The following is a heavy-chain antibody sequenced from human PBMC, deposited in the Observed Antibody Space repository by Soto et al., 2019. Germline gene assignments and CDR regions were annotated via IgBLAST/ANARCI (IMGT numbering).Heavy chain of an antibody. CDR1: GFTFSNYA. J-gene: IGHJ4*02. CDR2: ISGSGDST. CDR3: ARRGSGSYYDY. Sequence: EVQLLESGGGLVQPGGSQRLSCAASGFTFSNYAMRWVRQAPGKGLEWVSAISGSGDSTYYADSVKGRFTISRDNSKNTLYLQMNSLRAEDTAVYYCARRGSGSYYDYWGQGTLVTVSS. D-gene: IGHD1-26*01. V-gene: IGHV3-23*01.